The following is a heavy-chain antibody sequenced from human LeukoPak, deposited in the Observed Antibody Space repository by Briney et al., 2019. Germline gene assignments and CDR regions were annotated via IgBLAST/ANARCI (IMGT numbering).Heavy chain of an antibody. J-gene: IGHJ5*02. Sequence: PGGSLRLSCVTSGFTFSNHAMHWVRQGPGKGLEWVAVISDDGSSKFYADSVKGRFTIFRDNSKNTLFLQINSLRPEDTAVYYCARSGAQRGYSYGPSKWFDLWGQGTLVTVSS. CDR1: GFTFSNHA. V-gene: IGHV3-30*04. CDR2: ISDDGSSK. CDR3: ARSGAQRGYSYGPSKWFDL. D-gene: IGHD5-18*01.